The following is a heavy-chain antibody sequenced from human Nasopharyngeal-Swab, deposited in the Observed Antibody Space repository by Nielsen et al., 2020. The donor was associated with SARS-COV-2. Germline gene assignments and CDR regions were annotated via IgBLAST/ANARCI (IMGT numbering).Heavy chain of an antibody. V-gene: IGHV3-23*01. Sequence: ESLKISCAASRFTFSSSWMSWVRQAPGKGREWVSAISGRGGSTYYPDSVKGRFTISRDNSKNTLYLQMNSLRAEDTAVYYCIAAAGTGSFDYWGQGTLVTVSS. D-gene: IGHD6-13*01. J-gene: IGHJ4*02. CDR3: IAAAGTGSFDY. CDR2: ISGRGGST. CDR1: RFTFSSSW.